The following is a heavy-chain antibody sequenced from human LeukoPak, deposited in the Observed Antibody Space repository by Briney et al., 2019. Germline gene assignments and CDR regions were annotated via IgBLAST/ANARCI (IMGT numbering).Heavy chain of an antibody. Sequence: PGGSLRLSCAASGFTFSSYEMNWVRQAPGKGLEWISHISNGATTIYYADSVKGRFTISRDNAKNSLYLQMNSLRAEDTAVYYCARGGYCSSTICYPRNAFDMWGQGTVVTVSS. D-gene: IGHD2-2*01. CDR1: GFTFSSYE. CDR2: ISNGATTI. V-gene: IGHV3-48*03. CDR3: ARGGYCSSTICYPRNAFDM. J-gene: IGHJ3*02.